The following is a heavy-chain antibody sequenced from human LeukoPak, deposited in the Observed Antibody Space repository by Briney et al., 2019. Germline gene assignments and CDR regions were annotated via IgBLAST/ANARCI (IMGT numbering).Heavy chain of an antibody. J-gene: IGHJ3*02. CDR2: ISSSGSTI. Sequence: PGGSLRLSCAASGFTFSDYYMSWIRQAPGKGLEWVSYISSSGSTIYYADSVKGRFTISRDNAENSLYLQMNSLRAEDTAVYYCAREYSSSSGRAFDIWGQGTMVTVSS. CDR3: AREYSSSSGRAFDI. CDR1: GFTFSDYY. D-gene: IGHD6-6*01. V-gene: IGHV3-11*04.